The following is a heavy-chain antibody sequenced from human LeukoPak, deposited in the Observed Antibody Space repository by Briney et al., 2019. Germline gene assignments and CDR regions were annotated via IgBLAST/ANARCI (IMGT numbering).Heavy chain of an antibody. V-gene: IGHV4-34*01. CDR3: ASRRQLAPKKYCSSTSCYPHPYYYYYGMDV. D-gene: IGHD2-2*01. J-gene: IGHJ6*02. CDR2: INHSGST. CDR1: GGSFSGYY. Sequence: SETLSLTCAVYGGSFSGYYWSWIRQPPGKGLEWIGEINHSGSTNYNPSLKSRVTISVDASKNQFSLKLSSVTAADTAVNYCASRRQLAPKKYCSSTSCYPHPYYYYYGMDVWGQGTTVTVSS.